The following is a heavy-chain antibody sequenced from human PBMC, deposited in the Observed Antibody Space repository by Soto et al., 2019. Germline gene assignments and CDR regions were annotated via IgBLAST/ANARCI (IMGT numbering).Heavy chain of an antibody. D-gene: IGHD6-19*01. CDR2: IYWDDDK. J-gene: IGHJ5*02. V-gene: IGHV2-5*02. CDR3: AHNLVAGTSWFDP. CDR1: GFSLSTSGVG. Sequence: QITLKESGPTLVKPTQTLTLTCTFSGFSLSTSGVGVVWIRQPPGKALEWLGIIYWDDDKRYRPSLKSRLTNPKETSKNPVVLTMTNMDPVDTGTYYCAHNLVAGTSWFDPWGQGTLVTVSS.